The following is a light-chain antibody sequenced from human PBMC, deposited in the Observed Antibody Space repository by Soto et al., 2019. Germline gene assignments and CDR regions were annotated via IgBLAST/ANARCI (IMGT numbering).Light chain of an antibody. J-gene: IGLJ2*01. V-gene: IGLV2-14*01. CDR3: SSYTSSITLI. CDR1: SSDVGGYNY. CDR2: DVS. Sequence: QSALTQPASVSGSPGQSITISCTGTSSDVGGYNYVSWYQQHPGKAPKLMIYDVSNRPSGVSNRFSGSKSGNTASLTISGLQAEDEADYYCSSYTSSITLIFCGGTELTVL.